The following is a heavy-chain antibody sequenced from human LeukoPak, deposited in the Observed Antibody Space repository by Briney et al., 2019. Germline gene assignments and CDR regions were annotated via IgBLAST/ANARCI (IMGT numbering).Heavy chain of an antibody. CDR1: GFTFRSYS. CDR2: ISSNGGST. Sequence: GSLRISCAASGFTFRSYSMHLVRQAPGEGLEYVSAISSNGGSTYYANSVKGRFTISRDTSRDTLYLQMNSLRPEDTAVYYCAKDLMRDRWFGESWGQGTLVTVSS. J-gene: IGHJ5*02. D-gene: IGHD3-10*01. CDR3: AKDLMRDRWFGES. V-gene: IGHV3-64*01.